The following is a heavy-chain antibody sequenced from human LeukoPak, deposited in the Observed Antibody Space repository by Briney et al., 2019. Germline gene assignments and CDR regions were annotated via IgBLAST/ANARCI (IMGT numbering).Heavy chain of an antibody. CDR2: IWYDGSNK. CDR1: GFTFSSYG. Sequence: GGSLRLSCAASGFTFSSYGMHWVRQAPGKGLEWVGVIWYDGSNKYYADSVKGRFTISRDDSKNTLYLQMNSLRAEDTAVYYCARDSRTGIVVVPAAALFAPPPPRRLGGMDVWGKGTTVTVSS. CDR3: ARDSRTGIVVVPAAALFAPPPPRRLGGMDV. J-gene: IGHJ6*04. D-gene: IGHD2-2*01. V-gene: IGHV3-33*01.